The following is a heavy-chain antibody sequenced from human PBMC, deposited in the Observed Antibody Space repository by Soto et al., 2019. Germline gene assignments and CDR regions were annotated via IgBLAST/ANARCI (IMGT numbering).Heavy chain of an antibody. J-gene: IGHJ4*02. Sequence: EVQLVESGGGLVQPGGSLRLSCAASGFTFNNYWMHWVRQAPGKGLVWVSHIHSDGSSTTYADSVKGRFTISRDNAKNTVYLQTNGLRAEDTAVYYCARGGVGSFDCWGQGALVTVSS. CDR2: IHSDGSST. V-gene: IGHV3-74*01. CDR3: ARGGVGSFDC. CDR1: GFTFNNYW. D-gene: IGHD2-2*03.